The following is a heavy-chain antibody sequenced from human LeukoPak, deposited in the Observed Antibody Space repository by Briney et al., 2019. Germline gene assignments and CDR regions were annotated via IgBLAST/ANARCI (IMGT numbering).Heavy chain of an antibody. D-gene: IGHD3-10*02. J-gene: IGHJ3*02. CDR1: GGSISSYY. CDR3: ARDLFGARGVYAPFEI. CDR2: IYTSGST. Sequence: PSETLSLTCTVSGGSISSYYWSWIRQPAGKGLEWIGRIYTSGSTNYNPSLKSRVTMSVDTSKNQFSLKLSSVTAADTAVYYCARDLFGARGVYAPFEIWGQGKMAPVSS. V-gene: IGHV4-4*07.